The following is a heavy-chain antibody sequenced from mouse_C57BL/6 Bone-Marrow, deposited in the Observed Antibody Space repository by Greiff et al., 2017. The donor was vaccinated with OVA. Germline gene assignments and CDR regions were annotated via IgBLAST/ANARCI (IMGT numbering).Heavy chain of an antibody. J-gene: IGHJ2*01. CDR3: TAYGPLDY. D-gene: IGHD6-5*01. Sequence: VQLQQSGAELVRPGASVKLSCTASGFNIKDDYMHWVKQRPEQGLEWIGWIDPENGDTEYASKFQGKATITADTSYNTAYLQLSSLTSEDTAVYYCTAYGPLDYWGQGTTLTVSS. CDR1: GFNIKDDY. V-gene: IGHV14-4*01. CDR2: IDPENGDT.